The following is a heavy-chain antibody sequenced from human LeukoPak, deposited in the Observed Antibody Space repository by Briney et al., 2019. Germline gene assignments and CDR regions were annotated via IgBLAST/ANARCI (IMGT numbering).Heavy chain of an antibody. CDR2: IRSKANSYAT. V-gene: IGHV3-73*01. CDR1: GFTFSSYW. D-gene: IGHD2-15*01. CDR3: TSTRYCSGGSCYSADY. Sequence: PGGSLRLSCAASGFTFSSYWMHWVRQASGKGLEWVGRIRSKANSYATAYAASVKGRFTISRDDSKNTAYLQMNSLKTEDTAVYYCTSTRYCSGGSCYSADYWGQGTLVTVSS. J-gene: IGHJ4*02.